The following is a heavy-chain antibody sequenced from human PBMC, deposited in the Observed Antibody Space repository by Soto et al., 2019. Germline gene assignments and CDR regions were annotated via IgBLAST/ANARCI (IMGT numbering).Heavy chain of an antibody. V-gene: IGHV3-11*01. J-gene: IGHJ6*02. CDR2: ISSSGGTT. D-gene: IGHD6-13*01. CDR3: ARDHSSRFYYYCMDV. Sequence: QVQLVESGGGLVKPGGSLRLSCAASGFTFSDYYMSWIRQAPGKGLEWVSYISSSGGTTYYADSVRGRFTISRDNARNSLYLQIYSLRAEDTAVYYCARDHSSRFYYYCMDVWGPWTTVTVSS. CDR1: GFTFSDYY.